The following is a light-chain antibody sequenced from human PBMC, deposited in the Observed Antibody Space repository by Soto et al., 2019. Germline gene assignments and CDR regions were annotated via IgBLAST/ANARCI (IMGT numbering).Light chain of an antibody. CDR3: SSYTSSNTLV. CDR2: EVT. Sequence: QSAMTQPASVSGSPGQSITISCTGTSSDVGGYNYVSWYQQRPGDAPKLMIYEVTNRPSGVSDRFSGSKSGNTASLTISGLQAEDEGDYYCSSYTSSNTLVFGGGTKVTVL. J-gene: IGLJ2*01. CDR1: SSDVGGYNY. V-gene: IGLV2-14*01.